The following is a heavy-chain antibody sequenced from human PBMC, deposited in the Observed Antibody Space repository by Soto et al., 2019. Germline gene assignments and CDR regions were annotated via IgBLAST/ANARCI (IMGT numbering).Heavy chain of an antibody. J-gene: IGHJ6*02. CDR2: ISYDGSNK. CDR1: GFIFNTYG. D-gene: IGHD2-2*01. V-gene: IGHV3-30*18. Sequence: QVQLVESGGGVVQPGRSLRLSCAASGFIFNTYGMHWVRQAPGKGLEWVAVISYDGSNKYYAGSVKGRLTISRDNSKNTLYLHMNSLIAKDTAVYYCAKGQHCSTTSCYFYFYGMDVWGQGTKVAVSS. CDR3: AKGQHCSTTSCYFYFYGMDV.